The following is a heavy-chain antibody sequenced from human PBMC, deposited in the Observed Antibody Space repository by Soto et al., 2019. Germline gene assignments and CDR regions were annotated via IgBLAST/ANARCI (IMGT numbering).Heavy chain of an antibody. J-gene: IGHJ5*02. V-gene: IGHV5-51*01. D-gene: IGHD2-15*01. CDR1: GYNFTDYW. Sequence: GESLKISCKASGYNFTDYWIAWVRQMPGKGLEWMGIISPGDSDSRYSPSFQGQVSFSADKSINTAYLQWSSLKASDSAMYYCARQKGSRGIKVCSISWFDPWGQGTLVTVSS. CDR2: ISPGDSDS. CDR3: ARQKGSRGIKVCSISWFDP.